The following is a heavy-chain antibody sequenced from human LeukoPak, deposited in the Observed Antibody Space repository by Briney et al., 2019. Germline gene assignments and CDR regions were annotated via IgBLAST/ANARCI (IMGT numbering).Heavy chain of an antibody. D-gene: IGHD2-8*01. J-gene: IGHJ4*02. Sequence: SVKVSCKASGYTFTSYGISWVRQAPGQGLEWMGRIIPIFGTANYAQKFQGRVTITTDESTSTAYMELSSLRSEDTAVYYCASDHDYCTNGVCYDIFDYWGQGTLVTVSS. V-gene: IGHV1-69*05. CDR2: IIPIFGTA. CDR1: GYTFTSYG. CDR3: ASDHDYCTNGVCYDIFDY.